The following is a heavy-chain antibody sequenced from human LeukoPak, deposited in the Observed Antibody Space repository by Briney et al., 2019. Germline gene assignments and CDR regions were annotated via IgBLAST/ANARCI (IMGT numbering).Heavy chain of an antibody. D-gene: IGHD2-2*01. J-gene: IGHJ6*03. V-gene: IGHV1-69*13. CDR2: IIPIFGTA. Sequence: SVKVSCKASGGTFSSYAISWVRQAPGQGLEWMGGIIPIFGTANYAQKFQGRVTITADESTSTAYMELSSLRSEDTAVYYCARGSPYCSSTSCYESFSDYYYYYMDVWGKGTTVTVSS. CDR3: ARGSPYCSSTSCYESFSDYYYYYMDV. CDR1: GGTFSSYA.